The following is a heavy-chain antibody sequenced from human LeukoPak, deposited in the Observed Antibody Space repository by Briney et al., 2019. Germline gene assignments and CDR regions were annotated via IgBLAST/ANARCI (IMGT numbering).Heavy chain of an antibody. D-gene: IGHD6-13*01. J-gene: IGHJ4*02. Sequence: ASVKVSCKASGYTFTGYYMHWVRQAPGQGLEWMGWINPNSGGTNYAQKFQGWVTMTRDTSISTAYMELSRLRSDDTAVYYCARTPAWISSSWYYFDYWGQGTLVTVSS. CDR3: ARTPAWISSSWYYFDY. V-gene: IGHV1-2*04. CDR1: GYTFTGYY. CDR2: INPNSGGT.